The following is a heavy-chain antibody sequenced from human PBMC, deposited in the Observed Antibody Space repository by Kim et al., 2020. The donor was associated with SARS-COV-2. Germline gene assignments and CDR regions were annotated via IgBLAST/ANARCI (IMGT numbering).Heavy chain of an antibody. CDR1: GFTFSSYY. CDR3: CATKCCYGSGCYYKLHHF. J-gene: IGHJ4*01. CDR2: IYSGGST. V-gene: IGHV3-53*01. D-gene: IGHD3-10*01. Sequence: GGSLRLSCAASGFTFSSYYMSWVRQAPGKGLEWVSDIYSGGSTKYSDAAVRRCTIFTDNNKNTLLHLLNSSRADDTAVYYFCATKCCYGSGCYYKLHHF.